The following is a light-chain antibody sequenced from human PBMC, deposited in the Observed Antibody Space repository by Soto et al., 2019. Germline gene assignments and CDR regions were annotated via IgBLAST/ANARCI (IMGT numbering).Light chain of an antibody. Sequence: DIVMTQSPLSLPVTPGEPASISCRSSQSLLHSNGYNYLDWYLQKPGQSPQLLIYLGSNRASGVPDRFSASGSVTDFTLKISRVEADDVGVYYCMQALQTPPWTFGQGTKVEIK. CDR1: QSLLHSNGYNY. CDR2: LGS. J-gene: IGKJ1*01. CDR3: MQALQTPPWT. V-gene: IGKV2-28*01.